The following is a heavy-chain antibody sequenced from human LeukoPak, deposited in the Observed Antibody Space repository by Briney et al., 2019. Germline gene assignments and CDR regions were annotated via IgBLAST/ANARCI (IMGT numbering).Heavy chain of an antibody. D-gene: IGHD6-19*01. V-gene: IGHV3-48*01. CDR1: RFSFSDYD. Sequence: GGSLRLSCAASRFSFSDYDMNWVRLAPGQGLEWVAWISTTSATIYYADSVKGRFTISRDNAKNSLYLQMNSLSGEDTAVYYCAREVRRGSDYFDYWGQGTLVTVSS. CDR3: AREVRRGSDYFDY. CDR2: ISTTSATI. J-gene: IGHJ4*02.